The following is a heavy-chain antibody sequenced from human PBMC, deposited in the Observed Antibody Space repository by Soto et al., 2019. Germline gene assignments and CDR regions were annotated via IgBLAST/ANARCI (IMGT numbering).Heavy chain of an antibody. V-gene: IGHV3-23*01. Sequence: EVQLLESGGGLVQPGGSLRLSCAASGFTFSSSAMSWVRQAPGKGLEWVSAIRGTNGNTHYAESVKGRLTISRDNSKNTVYLQMNFLRAEDTAVYYCAKCTVDTIVTSGWCNCIDPWGQGTMVIVSS. D-gene: IGHD6-19*01. J-gene: IGHJ5*02. CDR3: AKCTVDTIVTSGWCNCIDP. CDR1: GFTFSSSA. CDR2: IRGTNGNT.